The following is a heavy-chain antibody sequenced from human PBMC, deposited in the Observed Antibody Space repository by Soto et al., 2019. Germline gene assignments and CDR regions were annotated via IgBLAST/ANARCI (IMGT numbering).Heavy chain of an antibody. CDR1: GFTFSDFA. Sequence: QVQLVESGGGVVQPGWSRRLSCAASGFTFSDFAMHWVRQAPGRGLEWVAVISFDGNTKYYADSVNGRFTISRDISKNTLYLQMNSLRVEDTAVYYCATSDVRAVTTQPFDYWGQGPLVTVSS. J-gene: IGHJ4*02. CDR3: ATSDVRAVTTQPFDY. D-gene: IGHD6-19*01. CDR2: ISFDGNTK. V-gene: IGHV3-30-3*01.